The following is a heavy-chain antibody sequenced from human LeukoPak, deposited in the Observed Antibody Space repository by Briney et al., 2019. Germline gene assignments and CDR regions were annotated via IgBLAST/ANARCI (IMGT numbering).Heavy chain of an antibody. D-gene: IGHD1-26*01. CDR3: AKDSHGIVGATLGPLFDI. V-gene: IGHV3-9*01. CDR1: GFTFDDYA. J-gene: IGHJ3*02. CDR2: ISWNSGSI. Sequence: PGRSLRLSCAAYGFTFDDYAMHWVRQAPGKGLEWVSGISWNSGSIGYADSVKGRFTISRDNAKSSLYLQMNSLRAEDTALYYCAKDSHGIVGATLGPLFDIWGQGTMVTVSS.